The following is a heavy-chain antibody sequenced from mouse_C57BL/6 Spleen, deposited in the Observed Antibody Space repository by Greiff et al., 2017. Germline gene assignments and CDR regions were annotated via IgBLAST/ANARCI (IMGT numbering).Heavy chain of an antibody. D-gene: IGHD4-1*01. V-gene: IGHV3-6*01. CDR2: ISYDGSN. Sequence: EVQLQESGPGLVKPSQSLSLTCSVTGYSITSGYYWNWIRQFPGNKLEWMGYISYDGSNNYNPSLKNRISITRDTSKNQFFLKLNPVTTEDTATDYCAREELGPSMDYWGQGTSVTVSS. CDR3: AREELGPSMDY. J-gene: IGHJ4*01. CDR1: GYSITSGYY.